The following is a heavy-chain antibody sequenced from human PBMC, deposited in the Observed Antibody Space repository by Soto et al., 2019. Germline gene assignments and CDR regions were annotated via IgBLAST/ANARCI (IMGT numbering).Heavy chain of an antibody. CDR2: ISGGGFNT. Sequence: PGESLKSACAASGFTFSNYDMSWVRQAPGKGLEWVSSISGGGFNTYYADSVKGRFTISRDNSKNTLYLQMNSLRAEDTAVYYCAKHFAYGGPFDYWGQGTLVTVSS. V-gene: IGHV3-23*01. D-gene: IGHD4-17*01. CDR3: AKHFAYGGPFDY. J-gene: IGHJ4*02. CDR1: GFTFSNYD.